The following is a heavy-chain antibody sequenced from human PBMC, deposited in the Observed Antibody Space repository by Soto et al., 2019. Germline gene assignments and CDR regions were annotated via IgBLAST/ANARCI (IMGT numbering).Heavy chain of an antibody. CDR3: ARHGYYDNGWFDP. J-gene: IGHJ5*02. D-gene: IGHD3-22*01. V-gene: IGHV4-34*01. CDR1: GGYFIGYY. CDR2: INHSGST. Sequence: SETLCLTYAVYGGYFIGYYWSWILQPPGKGLEWIGEINHSGSTNYNPSLKSRVTISVDTSKNQFSLKLSSVTAADTAVYYCARHGYYDNGWFDPWGQGTLVTVSS.